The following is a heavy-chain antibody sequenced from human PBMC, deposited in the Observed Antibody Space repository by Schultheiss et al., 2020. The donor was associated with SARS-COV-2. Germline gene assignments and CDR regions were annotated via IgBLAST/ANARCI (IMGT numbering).Heavy chain of an antibody. CDR1: GGSISSSNW. D-gene: IGHD4-11*01. CDR3: ARVTTRRVGYYYYMDV. Sequence: SETLSLTCAVSGGSISSSNWWSWVRQPPGKGLEWIGEINHSGSTNYNPSLKSRVTISVDTSKNQFSLKLSSVTAADTAVYYCARVTTRRVGYYYYMDVWGKGTTVTVSS. CDR2: INHSGST. J-gene: IGHJ6*03. V-gene: IGHV4-4*02.